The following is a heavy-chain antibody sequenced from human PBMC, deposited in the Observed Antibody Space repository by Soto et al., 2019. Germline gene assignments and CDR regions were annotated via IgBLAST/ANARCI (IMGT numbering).Heavy chain of an antibody. J-gene: IGHJ5*02. D-gene: IGHD4-17*01. Sequence: PSQTLSLTCAISGDRVSSNSAAWNWIRQSPSRGLEWLGRTYYRSKWYNAYAVSVKSRITINPDTSKNQFSLQLNSVTPEDTAVYYCARVYGDYQTNWFDPWGQGTLVTVSS. CDR2: TYYRSKWYN. V-gene: IGHV6-1*01. CDR1: GDRVSSNSAA. CDR3: ARVYGDYQTNWFDP.